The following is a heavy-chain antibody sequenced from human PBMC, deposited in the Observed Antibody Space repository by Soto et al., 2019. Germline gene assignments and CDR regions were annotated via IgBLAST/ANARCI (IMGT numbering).Heavy chain of an antibody. J-gene: IGHJ6*02. V-gene: IGHV1-18*01. CDR2: ISPYNDYT. D-gene: IGHD3-16*01. Sequence: QVHLVQSAAEVKKPGASVKVSCKASGYTFIRYGITWVRQAPGQGLEWLGWISPYNDYTIYAQKLQGRVTLTTDTSTXTXHXXVRGLKSDDTAVYYCARGGYYDNSWGKLSHYGLDVWGQGTSVTVSS. CDR3: ARGGYYDNSWGKLSHYGLDV. CDR1: GYTFIRYG.